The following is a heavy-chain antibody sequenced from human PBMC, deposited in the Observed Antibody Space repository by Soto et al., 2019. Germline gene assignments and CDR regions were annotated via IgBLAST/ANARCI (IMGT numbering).Heavy chain of an antibody. Sequence: EVQLVESGGGLVQPGGSLRLSCAAFGFKISSSSMNWVRQAPGRGLEWVAYISDSGGSTYYADSVKGRFTISRDNSKNTLYLQMNSLRAEDTAVYYCAKGGPVTTYYFDYWGQGTLVTVSS. V-gene: IGHV3-23*04. D-gene: IGHD4-17*01. CDR2: ISDSGGST. J-gene: IGHJ4*02. CDR3: AKGGPVTTYYFDY. CDR1: GFKISSSS.